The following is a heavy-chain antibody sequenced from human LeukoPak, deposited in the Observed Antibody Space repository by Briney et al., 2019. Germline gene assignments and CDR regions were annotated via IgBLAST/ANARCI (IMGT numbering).Heavy chain of an antibody. J-gene: IGHJ4*02. CDR2: ISSSSSYI. CDR3: ARDLFLAAAGVPDY. CDR1: GFTFSSYS. D-gene: IGHD6-13*01. Sequence: GGSLRLSCAASGFTFSSYSMNWVRQAPGKGLEWVSSISSSSSYIYYADSVKGRFTISRDNAKNSLYLQMNSLRAEDTAVYYCARDLFLAAAGVPDYWGQGTLVTVSS. V-gene: IGHV3-21*01.